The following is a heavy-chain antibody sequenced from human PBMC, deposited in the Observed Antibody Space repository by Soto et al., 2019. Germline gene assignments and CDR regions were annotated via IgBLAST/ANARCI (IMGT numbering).Heavy chain of an antibody. V-gene: IGHV1-69*02. Sequence: ASVKVSGKASGGTFSSYTISWVRQAPGQGLGWMGRIIPILGIANYAQKFQGRVTITADKSTSTAYMELSSLRSEDTAVYYCARSSIEIIGATDYYYYYMDVWGKGTTVTVSS. J-gene: IGHJ6*03. CDR1: GGTFSSYT. D-gene: IGHD5-12*01. CDR2: IIPILGIA. CDR3: ARSSIEIIGATDYYYYYMDV.